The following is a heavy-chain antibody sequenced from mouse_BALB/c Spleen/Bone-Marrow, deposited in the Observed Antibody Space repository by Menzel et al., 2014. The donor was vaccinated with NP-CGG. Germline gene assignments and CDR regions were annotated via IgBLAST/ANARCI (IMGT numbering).Heavy chain of an antibody. V-gene: IGHV5-12-1*01. CDR1: GFAFSSYD. D-gene: IGHD2-3*01. J-gene: IGHJ4*01. Sequence: EVQLVESGGGLVKPGGSLKLSCAASGFAFSSYDMSWVRQTPEKRLEWVAYISSGGGSTYYPDTVKGRFTISRDNAKNTLYLQMSSLKSEDTAMYYCAGHEDGYYDAMDYWGQGTSVTVSS. CDR3: AGHEDGYYDAMDY. CDR2: ISSGGGST.